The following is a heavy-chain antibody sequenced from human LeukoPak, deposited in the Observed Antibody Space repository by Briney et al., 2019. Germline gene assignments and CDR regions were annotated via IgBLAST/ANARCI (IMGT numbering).Heavy chain of an antibody. V-gene: IGHV3-73*01. D-gene: IGHD3-22*01. Sequence: GGSLRLSCAASGFTFSGSAMHWVRQASGKGLEWVGRIRSKANSYATAYAASVKGRFTISRDDSKNTAYLQMDSLKTEDTAVYYCTRPRWGYYDSSGYNDAFDIWGQGTMVTVSS. CDR3: TRPRWGYYDSSGYNDAFDI. CDR1: GFTFSGSA. J-gene: IGHJ3*02. CDR2: IRSKANSYAT.